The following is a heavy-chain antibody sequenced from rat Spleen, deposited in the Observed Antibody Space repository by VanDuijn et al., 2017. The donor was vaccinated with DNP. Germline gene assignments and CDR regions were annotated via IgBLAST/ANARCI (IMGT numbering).Heavy chain of an antibody. D-gene: IGHD1-4*01. Sequence: EVQLVESGGGLVQPGRSLKLSCAASGFTFSDDYMAWVRQAPTKGLEWVATISYDGSSTYYRDSVKGRFTISRDNAKSTLYLQMDSLRSEDTATDYWATGIPTWFAYWGQGTLVTVSS. V-gene: IGHV5-7*01. CDR3: ATGIPTWFAY. CDR1: GFTFSDDY. J-gene: IGHJ3*01. CDR2: ISYDGSST.